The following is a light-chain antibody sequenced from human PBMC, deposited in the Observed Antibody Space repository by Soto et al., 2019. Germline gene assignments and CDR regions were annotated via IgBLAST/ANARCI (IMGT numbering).Light chain of an antibody. CDR2: DVS. V-gene: IGLV2-14*03. CDR1: SSDVGGYNY. J-gene: IGLJ1*01. CDR3: YSYTSSSTYV. Sequence: QSVLTQPASVSGSPGQSITISCTGTSSDVGGYNYVSWYQQHPAKAPKVMIYDVSNRPSGVSNRFSGSKSGNTASLTISGLQAEDEDDYYCYSYTSSSTYVFGTGTKLTVL.